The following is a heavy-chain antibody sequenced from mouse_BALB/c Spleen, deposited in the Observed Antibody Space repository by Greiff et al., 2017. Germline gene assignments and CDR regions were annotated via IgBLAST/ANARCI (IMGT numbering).Heavy chain of an antibody. J-gene: IGHJ1*01. D-gene: IGHD2-10*01. CDR1: GFTFSDFY. V-gene: IGHV7-1*02. CDR3: SCGAYYGKGYIDV. Sequence: EVKLVESGGGLVQPGGSLRLSCATSGFTFSDFYMEWVRQPPGKRLEWIAASRNKANDYTTEYSASVKGRFIVSRATSKSILYLQMNALRAEDTAIYYCSCGAYYGKGYIDVWGAGTTVTVSS. CDR2: SRNKANDYTT.